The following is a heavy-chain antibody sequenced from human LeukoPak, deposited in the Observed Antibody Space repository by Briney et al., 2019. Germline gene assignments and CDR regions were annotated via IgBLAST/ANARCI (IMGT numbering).Heavy chain of an antibody. CDR3: ARLYYYDSSEEGFDY. V-gene: IGHV5-10-1*01. D-gene: IGHD3-22*01. CDR1: GYSFTSYW. J-gene: IGHJ4*02. Sequence: GASLKISCKGSGYSFTSYWISWVRQMPGKGLEWMGRIDPSDSYTNYSPSFQGHVTISADKSISTAYLQWSSLEASDTAMYYCARLYYYDSSEEGFDYWGQGTLVTVSS. CDR2: IDPSDSYT.